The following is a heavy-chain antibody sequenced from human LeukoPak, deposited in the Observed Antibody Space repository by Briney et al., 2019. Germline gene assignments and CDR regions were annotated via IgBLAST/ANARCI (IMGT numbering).Heavy chain of an antibody. CDR3: AREYSSSSGSDL. CDR1: GYTFTGYY. J-gene: IGHJ4*02. D-gene: IGHD6-6*01. CDR2: INANSGGT. V-gene: IGHV1-2*06. Sequence: ASVTVSCKASGYTFTGYYMHWLRQAPAQGLEWMGRINANSGGTNYAQKFQGRVTMTRDTAISTAYMELRRLRSHDTAVYYCAREYSSSSGSDLWGKGTRVSV.